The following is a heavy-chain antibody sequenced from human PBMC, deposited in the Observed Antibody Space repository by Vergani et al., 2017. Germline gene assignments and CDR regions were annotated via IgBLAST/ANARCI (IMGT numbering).Heavy chain of an antibody. D-gene: IGHD5-24*01. J-gene: IGHJ4*02. V-gene: IGHV1-69*01. CDR1: FFPFLLSS. Sequence: SFPSSFFPFLLSSLLFFLPSPFPWLEWMVWILPLFFPSPSAQKFQSRVTITADESTSTAYMELSSLRSEDTAVYYCARGGPVGRLQLFYRFDYWGQGTLVTVSS. CDR2: ILPLFFPS. CDR3: ARGGPVGRLQLFYRFDY.